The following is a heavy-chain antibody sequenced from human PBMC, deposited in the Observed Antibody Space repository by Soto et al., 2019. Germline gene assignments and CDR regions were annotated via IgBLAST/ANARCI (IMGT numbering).Heavy chain of an antibody. CDR1: GFTFSSYG. D-gene: IGHD2-8*01. Sequence: GGSLRLSCAASGFTFSSYGMHWVRQSPGKGLEWVAVISYDGSNKYYEDSVKGRFSISRDNSKNTLYLQMNSLRAEDTAVYYCAKTDPRYCTNGVCLLFDYWGQGTLVTVSS. V-gene: IGHV3-30*18. CDR2: ISYDGSNK. J-gene: IGHJ4*02. CDR3: AKTDPRYCTNGVCLLFDY.